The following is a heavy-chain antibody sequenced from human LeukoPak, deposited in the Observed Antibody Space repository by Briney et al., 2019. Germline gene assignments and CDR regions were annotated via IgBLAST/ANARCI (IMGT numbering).Heavy chain of an antibody. CDR2: IIPIFGTA. CDR3: ARAKLGYCSGGSCYGDFDY. J-gene: IGHJ4*02. Sequence: SVKVSCKASGYTFTSYDINWVRQAPGQGLEWMGGIIPIFGTANYAQKFQGRVTITADESTSTAYMELSSLRSEDTAVYYCARAKLGYCSGGSCYGDFDYWGQGTLVTVSS. V-gene: IGHV1-69*13. CDR1: GYTFTSYD. D-gene: IGHD2-15*01.